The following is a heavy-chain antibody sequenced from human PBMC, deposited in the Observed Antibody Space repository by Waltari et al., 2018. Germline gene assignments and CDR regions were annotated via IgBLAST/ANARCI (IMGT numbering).Heavy chain of an antibody. V-gene: IGHV1-69-2*01. J-gene: IGHJ6*02. CDR2: VDPEDGET. CDR1: GYTFTDYY. D-gene: IGHD5-18*01. CDR3: ATSGYSSGNYYYGMDV. Sequence: EVQLVQSGAEVKKPGATVKISCKASGYTFTDYYMHWVQQAPGKGLEWMGRVDPEDGETIYAEKFKGRVTITADTSTDTAYMELSSLRSEDTAVYYCATSGYSSGNYYYGMDVWGQGTTVTVSS.